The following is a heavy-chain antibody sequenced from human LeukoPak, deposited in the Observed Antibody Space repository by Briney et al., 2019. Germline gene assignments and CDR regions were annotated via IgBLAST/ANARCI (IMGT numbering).Heavy chain of an antibody. CDR3: AIPAANYYYYYMDV. Sequence: SVKVSCKVSGYTLTELSMHWVRQAPGQGLEWMGGIIPIFGTANYAQKFQGRVTITADESTSTAYMELSSLRSEDTAVYYCAIPAANYYYYYMDVWGKGTTATISS. V-gene: IGHV1-69*13. D-gene: IGHD2-2*01. CDR1: GYTLTELS. J-gene: IGHJ6*03. CDR2: IIPIFGTA.